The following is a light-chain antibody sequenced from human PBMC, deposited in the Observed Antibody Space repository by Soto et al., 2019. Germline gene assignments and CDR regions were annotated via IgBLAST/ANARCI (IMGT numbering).Light chain of an antibody. J-gene: IGLJ1*01. CDR3: FSFTTDWTHV. V-gene: IGLV2-14*01. CDR2: EVS. Sequence: QSVLTQPASVSGSPGQSITISCTGSRSDIGAYNYVSWFQQYPGKAPKLIISEVSNRPSGVSNRFSGSKSGTAASLTISGLQTEDEADYFCFSFTTDWTHVFGTGTKVTVL. CDR1: RSDIGAYNY.